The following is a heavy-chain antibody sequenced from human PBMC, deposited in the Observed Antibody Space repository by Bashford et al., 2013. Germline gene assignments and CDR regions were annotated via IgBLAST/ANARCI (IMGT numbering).Heavy chain of an antibody. D-gene: IGHD6-13*01. Sequence: SETLSLTCTVSGGSISHYYWSWIRQAAGKELEWIGRMHVSGITNYNPSLKSRVTISVDTSKNQYSLKLSSVTAADTAVYHCVKDGGYSSSLGDYWGPGTLVTVSS. CDR1: GGSISHYY. V-gene: IGHV4-4*07. J-gene: IGHJ4*02. CDR2: MHVSGIT. CDR3: VKDGGYSSSLGDY.